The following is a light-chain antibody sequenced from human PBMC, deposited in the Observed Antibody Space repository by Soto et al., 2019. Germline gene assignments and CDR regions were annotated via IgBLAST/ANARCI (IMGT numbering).Light chain of an antibody. Sequence: DIQMTQSPSSVSASVGDRITIACRASQGIYKWLAWYQQKPGKAPKLLISAASTLQTGVPARFSGSGSGTDFTLTISSLQPEDFATYYCQQANSFPLTFGGGTKVDI. CDR1: QGIYKW. CDR2: AAS. V-gene: IGKV1-12*01. CDR3: QQANSFPLT. J-gene: IGKJ4*01.